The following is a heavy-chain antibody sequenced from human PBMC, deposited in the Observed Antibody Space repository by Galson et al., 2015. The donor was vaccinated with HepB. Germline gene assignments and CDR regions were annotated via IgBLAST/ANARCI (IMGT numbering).Heavy chain of an antibody. V-gene: IGHV3-30-3*01. CDR1: GFTFSSYA. CDR2: ISYDGSNK. D-gene: IGHD5-24*01. CDR3: ARDRRDGYNYFDY. J-gene: IGHJ4*02. Sequence: SLRLSCAASGFTFSSYAMHWVRQAPGKGLEWVAVISYDGSNKYYADSVKGRFTISRDNSKNTLYLQMNSLRAEDTAVYYCARDRRDGYNYFDYWGQGTLVTVSS.